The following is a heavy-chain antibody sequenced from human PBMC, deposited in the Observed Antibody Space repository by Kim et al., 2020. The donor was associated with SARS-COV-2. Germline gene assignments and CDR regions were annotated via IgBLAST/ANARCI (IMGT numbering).Heavy chain of an antibody. D-gene: IGHD1-1*01. J-gene: IGHJ6*02. CDR2: SSTNNGDI. CDR3: AREESDDDFYFHATDV. CDR1: GYTFTKYG. Sequence: ASVKVSCKASGYTFTKYGISWVRQAPGQGLEWMGWSSTNNGDIKYGEKFQGRVTLTIDRSTSTVYMEMKSLRFDDTDVYYCAREESDDDFYFHATDVWGQGTPITVSS. V-gene: IGHV1-18*01.